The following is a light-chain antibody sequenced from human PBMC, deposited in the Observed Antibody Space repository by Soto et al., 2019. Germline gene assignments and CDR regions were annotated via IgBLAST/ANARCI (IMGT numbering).Light chain of an antibody. CDR3: QQYGSSPWT. J-gene: IGKJ1*01. CDR1: QSVSSY. Sequence: ELVLPQSPATLSLSPGERATLSCRASQSVSSYLAWYQQRPGQAPRLLIYDVSNRATGIPARFSGSGSGTDFTLTISRLEPEDFAVYYCQQYGSSPWTFGQGTKVDIK. V-gene: IGKV3-20*01. CDR2: DVS.